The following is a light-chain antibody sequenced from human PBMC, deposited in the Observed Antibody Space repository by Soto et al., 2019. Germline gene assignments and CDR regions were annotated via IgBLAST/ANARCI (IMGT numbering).Light chain of an antibody. Sequence: QSVLTRPPSASGSPGQSVTISCTGTSSDVGGYNYVSWYQQHPGKAPKVMISEVSNRPSGVSNRFSGSKSGNTASLTISGLQAEDEADYYCSSYTSSSTSIVFGTGTKVTVL. CDR1: SSDVGGYNY. CDR2: EVS. V-gene: IGLV2-14*01. CDR3: SSYTSSSTSIV. J-gene: IGLJ1*01.